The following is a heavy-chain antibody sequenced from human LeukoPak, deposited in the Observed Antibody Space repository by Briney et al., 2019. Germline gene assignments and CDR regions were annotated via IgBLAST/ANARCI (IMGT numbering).Heavy chain of an antibody. Sequence: GASVKVSCKASGYLLINYGISWLRQAPGQGLECMGWISPYSGNTDYPQKLQGRVTMNTDTSTTTAYMELRRLSFDGTAVYYCARTSVFSVAGSPYYCDFWGQGTLISVSS. V-gene: IGHV1-18*01. J-gene: IGHJ4*02. CDR1: GYLLINYG. CDR2: ISPYSGNT. CDR3: ARTSVFSVAGSPYYCDF. D-gene: IGHD6-13*01.